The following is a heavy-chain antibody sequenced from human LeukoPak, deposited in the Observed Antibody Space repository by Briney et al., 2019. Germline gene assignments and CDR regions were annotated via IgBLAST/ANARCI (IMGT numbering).Heavy chain of an antibody. CDR2: IMGTAPNT. CDR3: AKRERVQWLRREMGYYYGMDV. Sequence: GGSLRLSCAASGVTLRSYVMNWVRQAPGKGLEWVSTIMGTAPNTYYADSVKGRFTISRDNSKNTLYLQMNSLRAEDTAVYYCAKRERVQWLRREMGYYYGMDVWGKGTTVTVSS. J-gene: IGHJ6*04. V-gene: IGHV3-23*01. CDR1: GVTLRSYV. D-gene: IGHD6-19*01.